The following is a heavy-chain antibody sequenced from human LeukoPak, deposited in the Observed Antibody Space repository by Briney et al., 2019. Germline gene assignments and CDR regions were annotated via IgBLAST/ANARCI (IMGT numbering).Heavy chain of an antibody. CDR2: IDYSGST. CDR3: ARILGYCRSTSCHHFDY. CDR1: GVSITSGAYY. J-gene: IGHJ4*02. D-gene: IGHD2-2*01. Sequence: PSQTLSLTCAVSGVSITSGAYYWSWIRQHPGKGLQWIGYIDYSGSTYYNPSLKSRVTISIDTSKNQFSLKLGSVTAADTAAYYCARILGYCRSTSCHHFDYWGQGTLVTVSS. V-gene: IGHV4-31*11.